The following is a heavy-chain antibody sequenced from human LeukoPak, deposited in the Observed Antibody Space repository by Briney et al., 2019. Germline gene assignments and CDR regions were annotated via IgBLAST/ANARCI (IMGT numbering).Heavy chain of an antibody. CDR3: VRENYYDSSGPS. CDR1: GFSFSSYS. Sequence: GGSLRLSCAASGFSFSSYSMNWVGQAPGKGLEWISHISSSSSTIYYADSVKGRFTISRDNAKNSLYLQMNSLRAEDTAVYYCVRENYYDSSGPSWGQGTLVTVSS. V-gene: IGHV3-48*01. J-gene: IGHJ5*02. CDR2: ISSSSSTI. D-gene: IGHD3-22*01.